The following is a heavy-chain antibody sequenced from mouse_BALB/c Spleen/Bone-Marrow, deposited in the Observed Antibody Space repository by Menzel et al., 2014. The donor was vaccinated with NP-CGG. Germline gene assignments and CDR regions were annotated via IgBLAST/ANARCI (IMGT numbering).Heavy chain of an antibody. CDR3: ARPHYDGYYP. CDR1: GYTFSSYW. CDR2: ILPGSGRP. J-gene: IGHJ2*01. V-gene: IGHV1-9*01. D-gene: IGHD2-3*01. Sequence: QVQLLPSGGELLTPGASVKISCKATGYTFSSYWIEWVKPRPGHGLEWIGEILPGSGRPNYNEQFKVKATFTAATSSNTAYKQLSSRTSEDSAVDYCARPHYDGYYPWGQGTPLTVSS.